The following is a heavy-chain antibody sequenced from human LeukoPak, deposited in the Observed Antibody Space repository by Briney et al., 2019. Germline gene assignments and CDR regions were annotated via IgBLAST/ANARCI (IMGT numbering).Heavy chain of an antibody. CDR3: AQDGYCNSAHCYTGAIEM. CDR1: GFAFGSEA. J-gene: IGHJ3*02. CDR2: ISPGGGTT. D-gene: IGHD2-15*01. Sequence: GGSLRLSCAVSGFAFGSEAMSWVRQSPARGLEWVASISPGGGTTYYADYVKGRFTISRDNSKSSLFVQMNSLRAEDTAVYFCAQDGYCNSAHCYTGAIEMWGQGTMVTVS. V-gene: IGHV3-23*01.